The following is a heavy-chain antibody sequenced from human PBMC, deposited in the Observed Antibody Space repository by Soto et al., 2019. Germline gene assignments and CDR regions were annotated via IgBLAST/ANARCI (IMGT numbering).Heavy chain of an antibody. J-gene: IGHJ4*02. D-gene: IGHD6-13*01. CDR2: IKSKTDGGTT. CDR1: GFTFSNAW. Sequence: NPGGSLRLSCAASGFTFSNAWMNWVRQAPGKGLEWVGRIKSKTDGGTTDYAAPVKGRFTISRDDSKNTLYLQMNSLKTEDTAVDYCTTDPYSSSWYEDSSFAYWGQGTLVPGSS. V-gene: IGHV3-15*07. CDR3: TTDPYSSSWYEDSSFAY.